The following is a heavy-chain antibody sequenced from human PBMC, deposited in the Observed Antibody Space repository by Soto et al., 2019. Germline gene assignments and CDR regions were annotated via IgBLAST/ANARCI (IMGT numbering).Heavy chain of an antibody. Sequence: QLQLQESGPGLVKPSETLSLTCTVSGGSISSSSYYWGWIRQPPGKGLEWIGSIYYSGSTYYNPSLKSRVTISVDTSKNQFSLKLSSVTAADTAVYYCARHERQQLVPRPHWFDPWGQGTLVTVSS. D-gene: IGHD6-13*01. CDR1: GGSISSSSYY. CDR2: IYYSGST. J-gene: IGHJ5*02. V-gene: IGHV4-39*01. CDR3: ARHERQQLVPRPHWFDP.